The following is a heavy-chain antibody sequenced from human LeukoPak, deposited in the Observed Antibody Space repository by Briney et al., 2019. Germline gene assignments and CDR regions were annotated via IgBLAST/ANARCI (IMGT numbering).Heavy chain of an antibody. Sequence: SVKVSFKTSGFTFISSAVQWVRQARGQRLEWIGWIVVGSGNTNYAQKFQERVTITRDMSTSTAYMELSSLRSEDTAVYYCAADPSYSSGYRYYFDYWGQGTLVTVSS. CDR2: IVVGSGNT. J-gene: IGHJ4*02. V-gene: IGHV1-58*01. CDR3: AADPSYSSGYRYYFDY. D-gene: IGHD3-22*01. CDR1: GFTFISSA.